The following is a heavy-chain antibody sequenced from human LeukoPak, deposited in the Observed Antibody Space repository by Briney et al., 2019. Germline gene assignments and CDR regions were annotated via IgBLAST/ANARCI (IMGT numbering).Heavy chain of an antibody. Sequence: GASVKVSCKASGYTFTGYYMHWVRQAPGQGLEWMGWINPNSGGTNYAQKFQGRVTMTRDTSISTAYMELSRLRSDDTAVYYCARASDYYDSSGYHSTYAFDIWGQGTMVTVSS. CDR1: GYTFTGYY. J-gene: IGHJ3*02. V-gene: IGHV1-2*02. D-gene: IGHD3-22*01. CDR2: INPNSGGT. CDR3: ARASDYYDSSGYHSTYAFDI.